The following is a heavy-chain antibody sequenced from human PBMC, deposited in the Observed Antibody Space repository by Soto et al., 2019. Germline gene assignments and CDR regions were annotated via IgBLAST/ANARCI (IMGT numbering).Heavy chain of an antibody. Sequence: SETLSLTCTVSGGSISSSSYYWGWIRQPPGKGLEWIGSIYYSGSTYYNPSLKSRVTISVDTSKNQFSLKLSSVTAADTAVYYCARFYYYGSGSYHRALDYWGQGTLVTVSS. J-gene: IGHJ4*02. CDR2: IYYSGST. D-gene: IGHD3-10*01. CDR1: GGSISSSSYY. V-gene: IGHV4-39*01. CDR3: ARFYYYGSGSYHRALDY.